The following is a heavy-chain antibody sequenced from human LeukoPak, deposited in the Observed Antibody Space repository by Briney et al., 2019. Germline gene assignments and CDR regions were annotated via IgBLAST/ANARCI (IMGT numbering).Heavy chain of an antibody. V-gene: IGHV3-21*01. D-gene: IGHD6-13*01. CDR1: GFTFSSYN. Sequence: GGSLRLSCAASGFTFSSYNMNWVRQAPGKGLEWVSSISSSSHIYYADSVTGRFTISRDNAKNSVYLQMNSLRAADTAVYYCARWPIAAAPPVYYFDYWGQGTLVTVSS. CDR2: ISSSSHI. CDR3: ARWPIAAAPPVYYFDY. J-gene: IGHJ4*02.